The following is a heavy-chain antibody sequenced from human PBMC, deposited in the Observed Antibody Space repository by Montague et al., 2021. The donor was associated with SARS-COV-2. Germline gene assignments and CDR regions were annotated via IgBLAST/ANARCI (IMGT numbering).Heavy chain of an antibody. V-gene: IGHV4-59*01. CDR3: ARAVSVRRAVNWFDP. Sequence: SETLSLTCTVSGGSISSNFWSWIRQPPGKGLEWLAYIYYSGGINSNASLKSRVSMSVDTSKNQFSLKLTSVTAADTAVYYCARAVSVRRAVNWFDPWGQGTLVTVSS. J-gene: IGHJ5*02. CDR1: GGSISSNF. CDR2: IYYSGGI. D-gene: IGHD3-10*01.